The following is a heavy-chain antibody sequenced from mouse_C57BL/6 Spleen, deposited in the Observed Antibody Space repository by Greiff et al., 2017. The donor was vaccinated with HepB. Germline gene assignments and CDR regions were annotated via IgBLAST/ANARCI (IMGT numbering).Heavy chain of an antibody. D-gene: IGHD4-1*01. V-gene: IGHV1-15*01. J-gene: IGHJ2*01. CDR2: IDPETGGT. CDR3: TNGRYYFDY. CDR1: GYTFTDYE. Sequence: QVQLQQSGAELVRPGASVTLSCKASGYTFTDYEMHWVKQTPVHGLEWIGAIDPETGGTAYNQKFKGKAILTADKSSSTAYMELRSLTSEDSAVYYCTNGRYYFDYWGQGTTLTVSS.